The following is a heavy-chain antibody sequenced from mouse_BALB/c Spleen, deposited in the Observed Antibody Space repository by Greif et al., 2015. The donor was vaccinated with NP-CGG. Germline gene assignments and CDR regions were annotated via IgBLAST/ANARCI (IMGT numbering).Heavy chain of an antibody. CDR3: ARRAYYGNYFDY. CDR1: GYSFTSYY. CDR2: IDPFNGGT. V-gene: IGHV1S135*01. Sequence: EVQLQQSGPELMKPGASVKISCKASGYSFTSYYMHWVKQSHGKSLEWIGYIDPFNGGTSYNQKFKGKATLTVGKSSSTAYMHLSSLTSEDSAVYYCARRAYYGNYFDYWGQGTTLTVSS. J-gene: IGHJ2*01. D-gene: IGHD2-10*01.